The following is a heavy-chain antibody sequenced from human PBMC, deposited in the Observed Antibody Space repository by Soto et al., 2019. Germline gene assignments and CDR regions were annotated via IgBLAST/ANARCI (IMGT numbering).Heavy chain of an antibody. CDR3: AKDGDYVWGSYRPYYFDY. CDR1: GFTFRNYG. V-gene: IGHV3-48*01. Sequence: GGSLRLSCAASGFTFRNYGMNWVRQAPGKGLEWVSYIGIGSSTKYYADSVKGRFTISRDNAKNSLYLQMNSLRAEDTAVYYCAKDGDYVWGSYRPYYFDYWGQGTLVTVSS. J-gene: IGHJ4*02. CDR2: IGIGSSTK. D-gene: IGHD3-16*02.